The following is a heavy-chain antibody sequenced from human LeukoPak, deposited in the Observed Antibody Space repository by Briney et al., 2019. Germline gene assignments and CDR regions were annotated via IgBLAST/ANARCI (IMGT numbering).Heavy chain of an antibody. CDR3: ARKSSSSSDFDY. CDR1: GYTFTSYA. V-gene: IGHV1-3*01. Sequence: GASVKVSCKASGYTFTSYAMHWVRQAPGQRLEWMGWINAGNGNTKYSQKFQGRVTITRDPSASTAYMELSSLRSEDTAVYYCARKSSSSSDFDYWGQGTLVTVSS. CDR2: INAGNGNT. D-gene: IGHD6-6*01. J-gene: IGHJ4*02.